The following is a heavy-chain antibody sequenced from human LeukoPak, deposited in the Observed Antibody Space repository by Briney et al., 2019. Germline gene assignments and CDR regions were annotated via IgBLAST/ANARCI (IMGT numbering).Heavy chain of an antibody. CDR1: GFTFSSYA. CDR2: ISGSGGST. D-gene: IGHD3-10*01. Sequence: GGSLRLSCAASGFTFSSYAMSWVRQAPGKGLEWVSAISGSGGSTYYADSVKGRFTISRDNSKNTLYLQMNSLRAEDTAVYYCAPSCLYGSGSYYSCYYYGMDVWGQGTTVTVSS. CDR3: APSCLYGSGSYYSCYYYGMDV. V-gene: IGHV3-23*01. J-gene: IGHJ6*02.